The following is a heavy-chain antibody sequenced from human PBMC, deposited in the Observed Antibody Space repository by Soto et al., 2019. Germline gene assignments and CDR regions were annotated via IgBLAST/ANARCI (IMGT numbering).Heavy chain of an antibody. CDR3: ARDYGQGGHYYYGLDV. J-gene: IGHJ6*02. CDR2: LYYSGST. CDR1: GGSISSYY. Sequence: QVQLQESGPGLVKPSETLSLTCTVSGGSISSYYWSWIRQPPGKGLEWIGYLYYSGSTNYNPSLNRRVTISVQPSKNQCALKLSSVPAADTAVYYCARDYGQGGHYYYGLDVCGQGTTVTVSS. V-gene: IGHV4-59*01. D-gene: IGHD3-10*01.